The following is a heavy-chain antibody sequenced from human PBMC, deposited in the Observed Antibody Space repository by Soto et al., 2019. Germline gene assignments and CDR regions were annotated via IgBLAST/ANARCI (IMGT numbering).Heavy chain of an antibody. Sequence: PSQTLSLTCAISGDSVSSNSAAWNWIRQSPSRGLEWLGRTYYRSKWYNDYAVSVKSRITINPDTSKNQFSLQLNSVTPEDTAVYYCARDRAPPTIFGVVPHRGWFDPWGQGTLVTVSS. V-gene: IGHV6-1*01. CDR3: ARDRAPPTIFGVVPHRGWFDP. J-gene: IGHJ5*02. D-gene: IGHD3-3*01. CDR1: GDSVSSNSAA. CDR2: TYYRSKWYN.